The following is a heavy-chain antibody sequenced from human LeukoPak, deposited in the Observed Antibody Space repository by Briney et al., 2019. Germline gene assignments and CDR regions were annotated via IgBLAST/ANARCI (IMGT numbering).Heavy chain of an antibody. CDR3: AKVWKGNYYDY. V-gene: IGHV3-30*02. J-gene: IGHJ4*02. D-gene: IGHD1-1*01. CDR1: GFTFSSYG. Sequence: GGSLRLSCAASGFTFSSYGMHWVRQAPGKGLEWVAFIRYDGSSKFYADSVKGRFTISRDNSKNTLYLQMNSLRAEDTAVYYCAKVWKGNYYDYWGQGTLVTVSS. CDR2: IRYDGSSK.